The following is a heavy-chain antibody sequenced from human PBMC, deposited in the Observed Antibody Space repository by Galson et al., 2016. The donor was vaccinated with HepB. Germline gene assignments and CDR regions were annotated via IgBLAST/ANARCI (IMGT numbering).Heavy chain of an antibody. CDR2: IYYSGST. CDR1: GASIDSHD. CDR3: GGGVLGYCSGGSCYATSIDY. D-gene: IGHD2-15*01. Sequence: ETLSLTCTVSGASIDSHDWSWIRQPPGKGLEWIGYIYYSGSTKYNPPLKSRVTISADTSKNQFSLKLSSVTAADTAVYYCGGGVLGYCSGGSCYATSIDYWGQGNLVTVSS. V-gene: IGHV4-59*11. J-gene: IGHJ4*02.